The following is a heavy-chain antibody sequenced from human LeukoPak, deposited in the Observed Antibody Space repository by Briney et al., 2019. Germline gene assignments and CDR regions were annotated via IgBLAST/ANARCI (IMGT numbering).Heavy chain of an antibody. CDR2: IYHSGST. J-gene: IGHJ4*02. Sequence: PSETLSLTCAVSGYSISSGYYWGWIRQPPGKGQAWIGSIYHSGSTYYNPSLKSRVTISVDTSKNQFSLKLSSVTAADTAVYYCARLIPWSGYYPDYWGQGTLVTVSS. CDR1: GYSISSGYY. CDR3: ARLIPWSGYYPDY. D-gene: IGHD3-3*01. V-gene: IGHV4-38-2*01.